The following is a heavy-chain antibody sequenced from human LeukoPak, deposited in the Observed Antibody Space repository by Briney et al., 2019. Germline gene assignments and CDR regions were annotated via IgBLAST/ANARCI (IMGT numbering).Heavy chain of an antibody. Sequence: GGSLRLSCAASGFTFSSYGMHWVRQAPGKGLEWVAVISYDGSNKYYADSVKGRFTISRDNSRNTLYLQMNSLRAEDTAVYYCAKDRRITMSPQAYWGQGTLVTVSS. D-gene: IGHD3-22*01. J-gene: IGHJ4*02. CDR2: ISYDGSNK. V-gene: IGHV3-30*18. CDR3: AKDRRITMSPQAY. CDR1: GFTFSSYG.